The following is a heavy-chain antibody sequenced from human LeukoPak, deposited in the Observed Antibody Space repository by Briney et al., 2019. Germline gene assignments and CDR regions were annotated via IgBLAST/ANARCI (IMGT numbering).Heavy chain of an antibody. CDR2: IHYSGNT. J-gene: IGHJ4*02. CDR1: GGSISSSSYY. V-gene: IGHV4-61*05. Sequence: SETLSLTCTVSGGSISSSSYYWGWIRQPPGKGLEWIAYIHYSGNTNYNPSLKSRVTMSVDTSKNQFSLKLSSVTAADTAVYYCARASVTVLASRWGQGTLVTVSS. D-gene: IGHD4-17*01. CDR3: ARASVTVLASR.